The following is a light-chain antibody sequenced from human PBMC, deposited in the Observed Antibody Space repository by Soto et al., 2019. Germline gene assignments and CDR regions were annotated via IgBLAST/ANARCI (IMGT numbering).Light chain of an antibody. CDR1: SSNIGAGYD. CDR2: GNS. CDR3: QSYDSSLVVV. Sequence: QSLLTQPPSVSGAPGQRVTISCTGSSSNIGAGYDVHWYQQLPGTAPKLLIYGNSNRPSGVPDRFSGSKSGTSASLAITGLQAEDEADYYCQSYDSSLVVVFGGGTKLTVL. V-gene: IGLV1-40*01. J-gene: IGLJ2*01.